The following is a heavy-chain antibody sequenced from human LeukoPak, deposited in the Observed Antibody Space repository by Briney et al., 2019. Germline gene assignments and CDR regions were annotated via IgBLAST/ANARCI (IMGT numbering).Heavy chain of an antibody. Sequence: GRSLRLSCAASGFTFSSYAMHWVRQAPGKGLEWVSAITGSGTSTYYADSLKGRFTISRDNSKNTVFLQMNSLRHEDTAIYYCVIWGDYDVLTGYYVPDYWGQGTLVTVSS. CDR1: GFTFSSYA. CDR3: VIWGDYDVLTGYYVPDY. J-gene: IGHJ4*02. D-gene: IGHD3-9*01. CDR2: ITGSGTST. V-gene: IGHV3-23*01.